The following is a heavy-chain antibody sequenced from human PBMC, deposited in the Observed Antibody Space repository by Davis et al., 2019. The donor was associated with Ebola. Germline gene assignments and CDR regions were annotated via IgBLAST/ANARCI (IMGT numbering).Heavy chain of an antibody. CDR3: ARHKPSSNTRLDY. D-gene: IGHD4-11*01. V-gene: IGHV4-59*08. CDR1: GASITSDY. CDR2: IYYSGGT. J-gene: IGHJ4*02. Sequence: PSETLSLTCTVAGASITSDYWSWIRQPPGKGLEWIGYIYYSGGTKYNPSVNSRVSISVDTSKNQLSLKLSSVTAADTAVYFCARHKPSSNTRLDYWGQGILVTVSS.